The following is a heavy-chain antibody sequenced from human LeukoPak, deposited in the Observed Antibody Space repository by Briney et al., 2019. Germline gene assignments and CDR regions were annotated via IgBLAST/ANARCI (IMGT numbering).Heavy chain of an antibody. Sequence: GRSLRLSCAASGFTFSSYGMHWVRQAPGKGLEWVAVIWYDGSNKYNADSVKGRFTISRDNSKNTLYLQMNSLRAEDTAVYYCAKDQGGYSYLFDCWGQGTLVTVSS. CDR3: AKDQGGYSYLFDC. CDR1: GFTFSSYG. J-gene: IGHJ4*02. CDR2: IWYDGSNK. D-gene: IGHD5-18*01. V-gene: IGHV3-33*06.